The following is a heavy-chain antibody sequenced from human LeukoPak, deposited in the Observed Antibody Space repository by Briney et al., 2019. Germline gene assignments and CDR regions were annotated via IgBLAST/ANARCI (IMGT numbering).Heavy chain of an antibody. V-gene: IGHV1-18*01. CDR3: ARATPLLIAVAGRGDYYYMDV. Sequence: ASVKVSCKASGYTFTSYGISWVRQAPGRGLEWMGWISAYNGNTNYAQKLQGRVTMTTDTSTSTAYMELRSLRSDDTAVYYCARATPLLIAVAGRGDYYYMDVWGKGTTVTISS. CDR2: ISAYNGNT. J-gene: IGHJ6*03. D-gene: IGHD6-19*01. CDR1: GYTFTSYG.